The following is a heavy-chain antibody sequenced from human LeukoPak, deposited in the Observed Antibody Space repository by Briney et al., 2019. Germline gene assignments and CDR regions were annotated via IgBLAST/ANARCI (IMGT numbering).Heavy chain of an antibody. D-gene: IGHD4-23*01. J-gene: IGHJ4*02. V-gene: IGHV3-66*01. CDR2: IYSGGTT. Sequence: GGSLRLSCVASGFTVSSNDMSWVRQSLGKGLEWVSVIYSGGTTSCADSAKGRFTISRDNSKNTLYLQMNSLRAEDTAVYYCARDRRGYGGNFDYWGQGTLVTVSS. CDR1: GFTVSSND. CDR3: ARDRRGYGGNFDY.